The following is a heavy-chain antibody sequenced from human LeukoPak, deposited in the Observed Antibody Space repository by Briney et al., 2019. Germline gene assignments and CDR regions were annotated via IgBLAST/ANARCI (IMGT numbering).Heavy chain of an antibody. V-gene: IGHV3-48*01. J-gene: IGHJ6*03. CDR3: ARVLNLYYMDV. Sequence: GGSLRLSCAASGFTFSSYSMNWVRQAPGKGLEWVSYISSSSSTIYYADSVKGRFTISRDNAKNSLYLQMNSLRAEDTAVYYCARVLNLYYMDVWGKGTTVTVSS. CDR2: ISSSSSTI. CDR1: GFTFSSYS.